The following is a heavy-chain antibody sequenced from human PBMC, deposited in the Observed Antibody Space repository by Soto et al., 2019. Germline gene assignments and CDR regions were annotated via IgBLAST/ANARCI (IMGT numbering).Heavy chain of an antibody. J-gene: IGHJ4*02. V-gene: IGHV1-18*01. CDR3: ARDQSLDWQVAPDY. Sequence: QIQLVQSGAEVKKPGASVKVSCKTSGYTFTRYDISWVRQAPGQGLEWMGWISTYSGNTNYAQNLEVRVTVTTDTSTRTDYMERRSLTSDDTGVYYCARDQSLDWQVAPDYWGQGTLVTASS. CDR2: ISTYSGNT. CDR1: GYTFTRYD. D-gene: IGHD2-21*01.